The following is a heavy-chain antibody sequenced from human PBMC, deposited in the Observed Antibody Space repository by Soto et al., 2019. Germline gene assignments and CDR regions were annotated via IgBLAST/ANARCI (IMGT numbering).Heavy chain of an antibody. J-gene: IGHJ3*01. V-gene: IGHV4-59*01. CDR3: ARVWGGAFDF. CDR1: GGSISSYY. Sequence: QVQLQESGPGLVKPSETPSLTCTVSGGSISSYYWSWIRQPPGKGLEWIGYIYYSGSTNYNPSLKSRVTISVDTSKNQFSLKLSSVTAADTAVYYCARVWGGAFDFWGQGTMVTVSS. CDR2: IYYSGST. D-gene: IGHD3-10*01.